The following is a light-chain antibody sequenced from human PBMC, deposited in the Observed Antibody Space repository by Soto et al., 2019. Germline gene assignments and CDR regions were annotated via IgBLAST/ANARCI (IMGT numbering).Light chain of an antibody. Sequence: EIVMTQSPATLSLSPGETATLSCRASQSVHSNLAWFQQHPGQAPRLLIYGASSRATGIPVRFSGSGSGTEFTLTISSLQPEDFAVYYCHQYTDWPWGTFGGGTKVGIK. CDR2: GAS. V-gene: IGKV3-15*01. J-gene: IGKJ4*01. CDR1: QSVHSN. CDR3: HQYTDWPWGT.